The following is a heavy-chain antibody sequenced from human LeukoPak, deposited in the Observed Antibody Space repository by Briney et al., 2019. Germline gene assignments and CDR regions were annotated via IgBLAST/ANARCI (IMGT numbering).Heavy chain of an antibody. J-gene: IGHJ3*02. V-gene: IGHV3-23*01. CDR3: AKSRHYDFWSGYYIGGAFDI. Sequence: PGGSLRLSCAASGFTFSSYEMNWVRQAPGKGLEWVSAISGSGGSTYYADSVKGRFTISRDNSKNTLYLQMNSLRAEDTAVYYCAKSRHYDFWSGYYIGGAFDIWGQGTMVTVSS. CDR2: ISGSGGST. D-gene: IGHD3-3*01. CDR1: GFTFSSYE.